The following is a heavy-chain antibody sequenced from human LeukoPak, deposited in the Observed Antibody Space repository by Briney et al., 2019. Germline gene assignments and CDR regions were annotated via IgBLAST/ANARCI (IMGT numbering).Heavy chain of an antibody. J-gene: IGHJ4*02. V-gene: IGHV3-48*04. Sequence: GGSLRLSCAASGFTFSSYSMNWVRQAPGKGLEWVSYISSSGSTIYYADSVKGRFTISRDNAKNSLYLQMNSLRAEDTAVYYCAREAITFGGVMRVGYFDYWGQGTLVTVSS. CDR1: GFTFSSYS. CDR2: ISSSGSTI. D-gene: IGHD3-16*01. CDR3: AREAITFGGVMRVGYFDY.